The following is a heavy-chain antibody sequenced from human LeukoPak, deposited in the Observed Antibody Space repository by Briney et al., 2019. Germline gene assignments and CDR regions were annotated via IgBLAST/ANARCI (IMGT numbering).Heavy chain of an antibody. J-gene: IGHJ4*02. D-gene: IGHD3-22*01. V-gene: IGHV4-39*07. CDR3: ARDMDYYDSSGYFDY. CDR2: IYYSGST. CDR1: GDSISSGDYY. Sequence: SQTLSLTCTVSGDSISSGDYYWGWIRQPPGKGLEWIGSIYYSGSTYYNPSLKSRVTISVDTSKNQFSLKLSSVTAADTAVYYCARDMDYYDSSGYFDYWGQGTLVTVSS.